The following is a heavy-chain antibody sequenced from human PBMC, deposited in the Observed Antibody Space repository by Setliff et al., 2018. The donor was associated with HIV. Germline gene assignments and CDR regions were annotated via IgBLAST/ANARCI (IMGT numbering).Heavy chain of an antibody. V-gene: IGHV3-49*04. Sequence: PGGSLRLSCAASGFTFSSYWVSWVRQAPGEGLEWVCFIRSKAYGGTTEYAASVKDRFTVTRDDSKSIAYLQINSLTTEDTAVYYCTTDPNYYDSRLTAGTWAYWGQGTLVTVSS. J-gene: IGHJ4*02. D-gene: IGHD3-22*01. CDR2: IRSKAYGGTT. CDR1: GFTFSSYW. CDR3: TTDPNYYDSRLTAGTWAY.